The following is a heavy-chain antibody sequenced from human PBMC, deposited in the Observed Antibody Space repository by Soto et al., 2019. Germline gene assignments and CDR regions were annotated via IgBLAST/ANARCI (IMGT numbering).Heavy chain of an antibody. CDR1: GFTFSNAW. CDR2: IKKKSDGTTT. D-gene: IGHD1-26*01. Sequence: GSPRLSFASSGFTFSNAWLNWVRQAPGKGREGVGSIKKKSDGTTTDYAAHVKGRFRISRDNAIKTLYLEMNSLQIDDTYVYYCTPLGFRVVGASPDYWGRGTLVTVSS. CDR3: TPLGFRVVGASPDY. V-gene: IGHV3-15*01. J-gene: IGHJ4*02.